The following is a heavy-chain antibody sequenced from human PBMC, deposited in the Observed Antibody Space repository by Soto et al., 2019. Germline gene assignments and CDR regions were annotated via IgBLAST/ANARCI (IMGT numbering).Heavy chain of an antibody. CDR1: GDSVSSYY. CDR2: VYYDGST. V-gene: IGHV4-59*02. D-gene: IGHD2-8*02. Sequence: QVQLQESGPGLVKPSETLSLTCSVSGDSVSSYYWSWIRQPPGKGLEWIGYVYYDGSTNYNPSLETRVTISIDTSKNQVSLQLNSVTAADTAVYHCAHGRRSPTGYYGLAVLGQGTTVAVSS. CDR3: AHGRRSPTGYYGLAV. J-gene: IGHJ6*02.